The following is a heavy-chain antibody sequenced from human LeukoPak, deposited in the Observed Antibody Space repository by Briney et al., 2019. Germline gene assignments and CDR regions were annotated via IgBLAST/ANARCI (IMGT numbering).Heavy chain of an antibody. CDR3: VKEYHSRGFGAYFDY. J-gene: IGHJ4*02. CDR2: IPSDGSIK. V-gene: IGHV3-30*18. Sequence: HPGGSLRLSCTASKFTFSHYGMQWVRQAPGKGLEWVAVIPSDGSIKVYADSVKGRFTLSRDNSINTVDLQMNSLRAEDTAVYYCVKEYHSRGFGAYFDYWGQGTLVTVSS. CDR1: KFTFSHYG. D-gene: IGHD3-3*01.